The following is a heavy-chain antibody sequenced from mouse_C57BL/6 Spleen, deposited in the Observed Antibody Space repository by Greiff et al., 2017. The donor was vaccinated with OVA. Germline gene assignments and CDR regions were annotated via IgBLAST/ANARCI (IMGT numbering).Heavy chain of an antibody. D-gene: IGHD1-1*01. V-gene: IGHV1-64*01. CDR1: GYTFTSYW. Sequence: QVQLQQPGAELVKPGASVKLSCKASGYTFTSYWMHWVKQRPGQGLEWIGMIHPNSGSTNYNEKFKSTATLTVDKSSSTAYMQLSSLTSEDSAVYYCAREGDYYGSGGYFDVWGTGTTVTVSS. CDR2: IHPNSGST. CDR3: AREGDYYGSGGYFDV. J-gene: IGHJ1*03.